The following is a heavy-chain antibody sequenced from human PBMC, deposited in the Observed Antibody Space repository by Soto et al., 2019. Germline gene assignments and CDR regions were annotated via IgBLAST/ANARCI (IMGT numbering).Heavy chain of an antibody. V-gene: IGHV1-8*02. CDR1: GYTFTSYG. Sequence: EASVKVSCKASGYTFTSYGISWVRHVPGQGFEWMGWMSPFSGNTGSAQKFQGRVSLTRNTSINTSYMELSSLTSDDTAVYYCARGLCTGGTCYGLTVDFWGQGTTVTVSS. D-gene: IGHD2-15*01. J-gene: IGHJ3*01. CDR3: ARGLCTGGTCYGLTVDF. CDR2: MSPFSGNT.